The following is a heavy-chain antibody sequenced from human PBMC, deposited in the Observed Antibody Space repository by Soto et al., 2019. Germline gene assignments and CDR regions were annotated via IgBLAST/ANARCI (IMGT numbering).Heavy chain of an antibody. CDR1: GFTFSSYG. J-gene: IGHJ5*02. V-gene: IGHV3-30*18. CDR2: ISYDGSNK. CDR3: AKVGSDAGTEPFWFDP. Sequence: QVQLVESGGGVVQPGRSLRLSCAASGFTFSSYGMHWVRQAPGKGLEWVAVISYDGSNKYYAESVKGRFTISRDNSKNTLYLQMNSLRAEDTAVYYCAKVGSDAGTEPFWFDPWGQGTLVTVSS. D-gene: IGHD1-26*01.